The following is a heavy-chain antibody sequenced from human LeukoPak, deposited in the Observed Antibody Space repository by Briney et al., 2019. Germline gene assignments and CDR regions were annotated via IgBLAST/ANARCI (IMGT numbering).Heavy chain of an antibody. D-gene: IGHD6-13*01. CDR2: IKQDGSEK. CDR1: GFTFSSYW. CDR3: ARDGIAAAGVLDY. J-gene: IGHJ4*02. Sequence: PGGSLRLSCAASGFTFSSYWMSWVRQAPGKGLEWVANIKQDGSEKYYVDSVRGRFTISRDNAKNSLYLQMNSLRAEDTAVYYCARDGIAAAGVLDYWGQGTLVTVSS. V-gene: IGHV3-7*01.